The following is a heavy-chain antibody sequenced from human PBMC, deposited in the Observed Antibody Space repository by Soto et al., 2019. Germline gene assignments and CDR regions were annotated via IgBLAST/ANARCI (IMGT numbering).Heavy chain of an antibody. D-gene: IGHD1-26*01. Sequence: GESLKISCAASGFTFSSYAMSWVRQAPGKGLEWVSAISGSGGSTYYADSVKGRFTISRDNSKNTLYLQMNSLRAEDTAVYYCAKGEGNGGGSYYYFDYWGQGTLVTVSS. J-gene: IGHJ4*02. CDR1: GFTFSSYA. CDR2: ISGSGGST. CDR3: AKGEGNGGGSYYYFDY. V-gene: IGHV3-23*01.